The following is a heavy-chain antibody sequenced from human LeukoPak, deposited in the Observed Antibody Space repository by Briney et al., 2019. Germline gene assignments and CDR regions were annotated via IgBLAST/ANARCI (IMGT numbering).Heavy chain of an antibody. Sequence: PGGSLRLSCAASGFIFNSYAMHWVRQAPGKGLEWVSGINWNGGSTAYADSVKGRFTISRDNAKNSLYLQMNSLRAEDTALYYCSRVYELREEDYYYYYMDVWGKGTTVTVSS. CDR1: GFIFNSYA. D-gene: IGHD5/OR15-5a*01. J-gene: IGHJ6*03. CDR3: SRVYELREEDYYYYYMDV. CDR2: INWNGGST. V-gene: IGHV3-20*04.